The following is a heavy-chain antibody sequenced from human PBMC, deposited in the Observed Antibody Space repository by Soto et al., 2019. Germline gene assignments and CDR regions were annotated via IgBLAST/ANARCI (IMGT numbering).Heavy chain of an antibody. Sequence: PSETLSLTCTVSGGSISSGGYYWSWIRQHPGKGLEWIGYIYYSGSTYYNPSLKSRVTISVDTSKNQFSLKLSSVTAADTAVYYCAREATGTSFDYWGQGTLVTVSS. CDR1: GGSISSGGYY. J-gene: IGHJ4*02. D-gene: IGHD4-17*01. V-gene: IGHV4-31*02. CDR3: AREATGTSFDY. CDR2: IYYSGST.